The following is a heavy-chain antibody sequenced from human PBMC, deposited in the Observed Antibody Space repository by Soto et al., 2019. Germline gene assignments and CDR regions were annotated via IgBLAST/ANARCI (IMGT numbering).Heavy chain of an antibody. V-gene: IGHV3-23*01. CDR1: GFTFSSYA. D-gene: IGHD3-22*01. CDR2: ISGSGGST. J-gene: IGHJ4*02. CDR3: AKNLGHYDSSGPADY. Sequence: GRSLRLSCAASGFTFSSYAMSWVRQAPGKGLEWVSAISGSGGSTYYADSVKGRFTISRDNSKNTLYLQMNSLRAEDTAVYYCAKNLGHYDSSGPADYWGQGTLVTVSS.